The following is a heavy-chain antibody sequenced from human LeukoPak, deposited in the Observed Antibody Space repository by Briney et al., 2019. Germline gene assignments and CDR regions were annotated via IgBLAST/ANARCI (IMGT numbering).Heavy chain of an antibody. CDR3: ARDWNWGSSDAFDI. J-gene: IGHJ3*02. D-gene: IGHD7-27*01. Sequence: ASVKVSCKASGYTFARYHIHWVRQAPGQRLEWMGIINPGGGNTNYAQKFQGRVTVTRDTSTTTVYLELSSLRSEDTAVYYCARDWNWGSSDAFDIWGQGTMVTVSS. CDR1: GYTFARYH. CDR2: INPGGGNT. V-gene: IGHV1-46*01.